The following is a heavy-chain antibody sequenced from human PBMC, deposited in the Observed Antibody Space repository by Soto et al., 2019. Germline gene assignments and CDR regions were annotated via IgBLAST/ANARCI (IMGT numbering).Heavy chain of an antibody. Sequence: VGFLRFSCAASGFTVSSNYMSWVRQAPGKGLEGVSVIYSGGSTYYADSVKGRFTISRDNSKRTLYLQMNSLRAEDTAVYYCLRESRKTTVGYYYEMDAWGKWTTVAVSS. CDR3: LRESRKTTVGYYYEMDA. CDR2: IYSGGST. CDR1: GFTVSSNY. D-gene: IGHD4-17*01. J-gene: IGHJ6*04. V-gene: IGHV3-66*01.